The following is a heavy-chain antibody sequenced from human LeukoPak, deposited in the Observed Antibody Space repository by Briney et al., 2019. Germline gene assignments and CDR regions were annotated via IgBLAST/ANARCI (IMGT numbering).Heavy chain of an antibody. CDR1: GGSISSYY. Sequence: SETLSLTCTVSGGSISSYYWSWLRQPPGKGLEWIGYIYYSGSTNYNPSLKSRVTISVDTSKNQFSLKLSSVTAADTAVYYGARDSDYYDSSGSFGYWGQGTLVTVSS. D-gene: IGHD3-22*01. V-gene: IGHV4-59*01. CDR3: ARDSDYYDSSGSFGY. J-gene: IGHJ4*02. CDR2: IYYSGST.